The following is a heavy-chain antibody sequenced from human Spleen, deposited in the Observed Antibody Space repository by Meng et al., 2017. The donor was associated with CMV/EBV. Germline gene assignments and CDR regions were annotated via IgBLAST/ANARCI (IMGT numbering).Heavy chain of an antibody. J-gene: IGHJ4*02. CDR2: IRGRDGGT. D-gene: IGHD5-18*01. CDR3: VKGGWLDY. V-gene: IGHV3-23*01. CDR1: GFTFRTFD. Sequence: LRLSCTASGFTFRTFDMSWVRQAPEKGLEWVSVIRGRDGGTYYADSVKGRFTISKDNFKDTLYLQMNSLRVDDTAVYYCVKGGWLDYWGQGNLVTVSS.